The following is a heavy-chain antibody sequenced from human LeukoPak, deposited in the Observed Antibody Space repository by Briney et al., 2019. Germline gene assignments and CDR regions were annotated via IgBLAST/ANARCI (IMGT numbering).Heavy chain of an antibody. CDR3: ARHRCSGGSCYPMNWFDP. CDR2: INHSGST. D-gene: IGHD2-15*01. V-gene: IGHV4-34*01. J-gene: IGHJ5*02. Sequence: SETLSLTCAVYGGSFSGYYWSWIRQPPGKGLEWIGEINHSGSTNYNPSLRSRVTISVDTSKNQFSLKLSSVTAADTAVYYCARHRCSGGSCYPMNWFDPWGQGTLVTVSS. CDR1: GGSFSGYY.